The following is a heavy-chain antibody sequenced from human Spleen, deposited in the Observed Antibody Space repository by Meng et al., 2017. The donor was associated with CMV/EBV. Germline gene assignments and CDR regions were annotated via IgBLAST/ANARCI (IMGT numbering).Heavy chain of an antibody. D-gene: IGHD1-26*01. J-gene: IGHJ4*02. V-gene: IGHV3-74*01. CDR1: AFTLISSW. CDR3: ARGLEENLGWEMGY. Sequence: LVSGGGIVQPGGAMGVACTLSAFTLISSWMHWVRQAQGKGWGWVSRIHVDGRGISYADSVKGRFTISKDDARNSLHLQMNSLRVEDTAVYYCARGLEENLGWEMGYWGQGTLVTVSS. CDR2: IHVDGRGI.